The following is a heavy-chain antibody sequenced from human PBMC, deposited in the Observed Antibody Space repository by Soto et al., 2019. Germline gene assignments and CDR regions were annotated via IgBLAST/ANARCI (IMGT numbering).Heavy chain of an antibody. Sequence: ASVKVSCKASGYTFISYDINWVRQATGQGLEWMGWMNPNSGNTGYAQNFQGRVTMTRNTSISTAYMELSSLRSEGTAVYYCARGPTLNYYYYYMDVWGKGTTVTVSS. CDR3: ARGPTLNYYYYYMDV. V-gene: IGHV1-8*01. CDR2: MNPNSGNT. CDR1: GYTFISYD. J-gene: IGHJ6*03.